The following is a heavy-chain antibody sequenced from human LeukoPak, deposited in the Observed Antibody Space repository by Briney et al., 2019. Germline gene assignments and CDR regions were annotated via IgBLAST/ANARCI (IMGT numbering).Heavy chain of an antibody. Sequence: PGRSLRLSCAASGFTFSSYGIHWVRQAPGKGLEWVAFISYDGSTKYYADSVEGRFTISRDNSKNMLYVQMNSLRAEDTAVYYCAKDERWRRSDFHGGFDYWGQGALVTVSS. CDR2: ISYDGSTK. V-gene: IGHV3-30*18. J-gene: IGHJ4*02. D-gene: IGHD2-21*02. CDR1: GFTFSSYG. CDR3: AKDERWRRSDFHGGFDY.